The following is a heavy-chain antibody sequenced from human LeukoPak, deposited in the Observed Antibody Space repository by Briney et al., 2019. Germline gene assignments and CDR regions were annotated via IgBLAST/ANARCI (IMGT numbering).Heavy chain of an antibody. Sequence: GGSLRLSCAASGFTFSSYGMNWVRQAPGKGLEWVSYISSSGSNILNADSVKGRFTISRDNAKSSLYLQMNSLRAEDTAVYYCARDPWGYYYDTNGYSYFDLWGRGTLVTVSS. CDR1: GFTFSSYG. J-gene: IGHJ2*01. CDR3: ARDPWGYYYDTNGYSYFDL. CDR2: ISSSGSNI. D-gene: IGHD3-22*01. V-gene: IGHV3-48*03.